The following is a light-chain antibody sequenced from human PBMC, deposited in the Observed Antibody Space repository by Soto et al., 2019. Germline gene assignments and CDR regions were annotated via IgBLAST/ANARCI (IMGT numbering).Light chain of an antibody. CDR3: QRYNNWPLT. CDR1: QSVSNSY. Sequence: EIVLTQSPGTLSLSPGERATLSCRASQSVSNSYLAWYQQKPGQAPRLLIYGASGRATGIPDRFSGSGSRTDFTLIITRLEPEDFAIYYCQRYNNWPLTFGGGTKVDIK. V-gene: IGKV3-20*01. CDR2: GAS. J-gene: IGKJ4*01.